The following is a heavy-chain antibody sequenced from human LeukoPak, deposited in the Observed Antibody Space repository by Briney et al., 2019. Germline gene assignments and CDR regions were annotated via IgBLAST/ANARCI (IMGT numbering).Heavy chain of an antibody. V-gene: IGHV3-23*01. CDR3: ATRSGDCSSTSCYSHY. CDR2: ISGSGGST. CDR1: GFTFSSYA. D-gene: IGHD2-2*02. Sequence: SGGSLRLSCAASGFTFSSYAMSWVRQAPGKGLEWVSAISGSGGSTYYADSVKGRFTISRDNSKNTLYLQMNSLRAEDTAVYYCATRSGDCSSTSCYSHYWGQGTLVTVSS. J-gene: IGHJ4*02.